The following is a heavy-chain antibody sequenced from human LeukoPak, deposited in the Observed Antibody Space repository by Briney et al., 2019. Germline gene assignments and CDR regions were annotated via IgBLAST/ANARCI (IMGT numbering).Heavy chain of an antibody. V-gene: IGHV1-2*02. J-gene: IGHJ4*02. CDR3: ARARDAQIRGHHY. D-gene: IGHD5-24*01. CDR2: FNPLTGGT. CDR1: GYTFTTYY. Sequence: ASVKVSCKASGYTFTTYYIHWVRQVPGQGLEWMGWFNPLTGGTIFAQKFHGRVTMTSDTSSSTAYMQLNRLTSDDTAIFYCARARDAQIRGHHYWGQGTQVTVSS.